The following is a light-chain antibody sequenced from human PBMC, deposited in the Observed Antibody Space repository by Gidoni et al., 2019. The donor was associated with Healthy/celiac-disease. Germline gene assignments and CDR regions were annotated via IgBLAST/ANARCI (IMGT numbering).Light chain of an antibody. V-gene: IGKV2-28*01. CDR1: QSLLHSNGYNY. CDR2: LAS. J-gene: IGKJ2*04. CDR3: RQVLQTPRS. Sequence: DIVMTQSPLSLPVTPGEPASISCRSSQSLLHSNGYNYLDWYLQKPGQSPQLLIYLASYRASGVPDRFSGSGSGTDFTLKISRVEAEDVGVYYCRQVLQTPRSFGQGTKLEIK.